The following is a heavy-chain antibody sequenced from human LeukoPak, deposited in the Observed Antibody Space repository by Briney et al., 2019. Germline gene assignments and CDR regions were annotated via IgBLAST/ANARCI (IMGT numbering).Heavy chain of an antibody. Sequence: SEALPLTCTVSVCSLSSGSYYWSWIRQPPGEGLEWLGYIYYSGRTNYNTSLKSPVTISEDTSKNQFSLKLRHVTAADPAGYYCARASSSGDYRGQGTLVTVSS. CDR2: IYYSGRT. J-gene: IGHJ4*02. CDR1: VCSLSSGSYY. D-gene: IGHD6-6*01. CDR3: ARASSSGDY. V-gene: IGHV4-61*01.